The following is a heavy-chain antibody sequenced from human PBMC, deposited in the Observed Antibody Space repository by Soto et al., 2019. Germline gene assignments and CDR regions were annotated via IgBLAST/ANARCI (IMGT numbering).Heavy chain of an antibody. V-gene: IGHV2-26*01. CDR2: IFSNDDK. CDR1: GLSLTNGRLG. CDR3: ALIKDCSRTDCYLASFDP. Sequence: SGPTLVNPTETLTLTCTVSGLSLTNGRLGVSWIRQPPGKALEWLAHIFSNDDKSYSTSLKSRLTISKDISRSQVVRTMTNMDPVDSATYYCALIKDCSRTDCYLASFDPWGRGTLVTVSS. J-gene: IGHJ5*02. D-gene: IGHD2-2*01.